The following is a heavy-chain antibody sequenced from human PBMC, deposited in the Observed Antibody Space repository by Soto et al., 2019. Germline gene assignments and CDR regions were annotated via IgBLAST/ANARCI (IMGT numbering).Heavy chain of an antibody. CDR1: GGTFSTFA. D-gene: IGHD3-16*02. Sequence: ASVKVSCKASGGTFSTFAIHWLRQAPGQRPEWMGWINAGTATTKYSQRFQGRVTFTRDTPASTAFMELSSLSSEDTAVYYCARGGAVINYYYYYGLDVWGQGTTVTVSS. J-gene: IGHJ6*02. CDR2: INAGTATT. V-gene: IGHV1-3*01. CDR3: ARGGAVINYYYYYGLDV.